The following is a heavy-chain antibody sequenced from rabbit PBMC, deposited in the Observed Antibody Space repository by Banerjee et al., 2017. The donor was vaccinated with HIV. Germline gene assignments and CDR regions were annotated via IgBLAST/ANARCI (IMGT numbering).Heavy chain of an antibody. CDR1: GFDFSSYG. CDR3: ARGSAYAGAGYAL. J-gene: IGHJ6*01. V-gene: IGHV1S39*01. Sequence: QEQLVESGGGLVQPGGSLKLSCKASGFDFSSYGVSWVRQAPGKGLEWIGYIDSVFGSTYYASWAKGRFTISKTSSTTVTLQMTSLTAADTATCFCARGSAYAGAGYALWGPGTLVTVS. D-gene: IGHD4-2*01. CDR2: IDSVFGST.